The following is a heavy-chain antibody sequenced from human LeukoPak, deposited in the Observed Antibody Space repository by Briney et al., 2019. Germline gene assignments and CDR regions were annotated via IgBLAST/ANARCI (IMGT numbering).Heavy chain of an antibody. D-gene: IGHD1-26*01. CDR2: IYPDDSDT. Sequence: GESLKISCKGSGYRFTTDYIGWAGQMPGKGLEWMGLIYPDDSDTTYSASFQGQVTISVDKSITTAFLQWSSLKASDTAMYYCAGIIVGANHDAFDIWGQGTMVTVSS. CDR3: AGIIVGANHDAFDI. J-gene: IGHJ3*02. V-gene: IGHV5-51*01. CDR1: GYRFTTDY.